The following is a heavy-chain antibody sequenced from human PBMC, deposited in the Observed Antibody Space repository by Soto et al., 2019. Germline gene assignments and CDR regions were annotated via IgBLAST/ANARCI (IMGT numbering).Heavy chain of an antibody. V-gene: IGHV3-48*03. CDR3: ARVPRSPYSSGWERPDY. Sequence: EVQLVESGGGLVQPGGSLRLSCAASGFTFSSYEMNWVRQAPGKGLEWVSYISSSGSTIYYADSVKGRFTISRDNAKNSLDLQMNSLRAEDTAVYYCARVPRSPYSSGWERPDYWGQGALVTVSS. CDR2: ISSSGSTI. D-gene: IGHD6-19*01. CDR1: GFTFSSYE. J-gene: IGHJ4*02.